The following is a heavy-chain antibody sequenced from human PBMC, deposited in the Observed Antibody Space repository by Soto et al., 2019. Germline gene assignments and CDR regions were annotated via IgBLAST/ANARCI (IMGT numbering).Heavy chain of an antibody. CDR2: MNPKSGHT. CDR3: ARTDGDLDV. CDR1: GYTFSSYD. V-gene: IGHV1-8*01. D-gene: IGHD4-17*01. J-gene: IGHJ6*02. Sequence: QVQLVQSGAEVKKPGASVKVSCKASGYTFSSYDINWVRQATGQGLEWMGWMNPKSGHTGSAQKFQGRVTMTRDTSISTAYMELSSVRSEDTAIYYCARTDGDLDVWGQGTTVTVSS.